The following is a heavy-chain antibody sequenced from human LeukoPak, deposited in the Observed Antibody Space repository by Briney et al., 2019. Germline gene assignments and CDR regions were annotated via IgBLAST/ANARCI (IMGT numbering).Heavy chain of an antibody. D-gene: IGHD6-19*01. J-gene: IGHJ4*02. Sequence: GGSLRLSCAASGFTFSSYSMNWVRQAPGKGLEWVSSISSSSSYIYYADSVKGRFTISRDNAKNSLYLQMNSLRAEDTAVYYCAKEFIAVAGTDYWGQGTLVTVSS. V-gene: IGHV3-21*01. CDR1: GFTFSSYS. CDR3: AKEFIAVAGTDY. CDR2: ISSSSSYI.